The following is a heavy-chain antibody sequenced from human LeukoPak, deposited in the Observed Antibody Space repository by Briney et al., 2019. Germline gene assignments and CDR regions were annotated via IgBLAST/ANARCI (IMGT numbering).Heavy chain of an antibody. D-gene: IGHD5-18*01. CDR3: ARLYGNNYVAY. CDR1: GGSFSGYY. V-gene: IGHV4-34*12. J-gene: IGHJ4*02. Sequence: SETLSLTCAVYGGSFSGYYWSWIRQPPGKGLEWIGSIFHSGNTYYNPSLKSRVTISVDTSKNQFSLKLSSVTAADTAVYYCARLYGNNYVAYWGQGTLVTVSS. CDR2: IFHSGNT.